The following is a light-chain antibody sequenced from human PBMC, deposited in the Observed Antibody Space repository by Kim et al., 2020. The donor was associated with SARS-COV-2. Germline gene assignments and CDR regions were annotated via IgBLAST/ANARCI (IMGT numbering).Light chain of an antibody. CDR3: SSYTSSSTWV. J-gene: IGLJ3*02. Sequence: GQSITISVTGTSSDVGGYNYVSWYQQHPGKAPKLMIFDVTKRPSGVSNRFSGSKSGNAASLTISGLQAEDGADYFCSSYTSSSTWVFGGGTKLTVL. CDR1: SSDVGGYNY. CDR2: DVT. V-gene: IGLV2-14*04.